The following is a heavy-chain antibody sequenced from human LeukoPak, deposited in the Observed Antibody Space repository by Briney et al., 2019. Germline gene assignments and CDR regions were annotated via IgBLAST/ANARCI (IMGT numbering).Heavy chain of an antibody. J-gene: IGHJ3*02. CDR3: ARDPSGSYESDAFHI. Sequence: SETLSLTCAVFGVSFNYHWSWFRQPPGKGLEWVGEISLSGRTNYNPSLKSRVTISLGTSKNQFSLKLSSFTAAGTAVYYCARDPSGSYESDAFHIWGQGTMVTVSS. V-gene: IGHV4-34*01. CDR1: GVSFNYH. CDR2: ISLSGRT. D-gene: IGHD1-26*01.